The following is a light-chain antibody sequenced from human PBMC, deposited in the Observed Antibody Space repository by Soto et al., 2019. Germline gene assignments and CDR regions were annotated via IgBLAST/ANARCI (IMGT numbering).Light chain of an antibody. CDR1: QSVSSN. J-gene: IGKJ1*01. Sequence: EIVMTQSPVTLSVSPGERATLSCRASQSVSSNFAWYQQKPGQAPRLLLYGASTRATGIPARFSGRESETEFTHTITSLQSDYSAVYYYQQYNIWPPPSGQGTKVEIK. V-gene: IGKV3-15*01. CDR3: QQYNIWPPP. CDR2: GAS.